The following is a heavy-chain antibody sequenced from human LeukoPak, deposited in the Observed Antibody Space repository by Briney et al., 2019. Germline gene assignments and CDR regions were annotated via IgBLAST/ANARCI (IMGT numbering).Heavy chain of an antibody. CDR3: ARDCERGYSYGLC. V-gene: IGHV3-30*02. CDR2: IRYDGSNK. J-gene: IGHJ4*02. Sequence: GGSLRLSCAASGFTFSSYGMHWVRQAPGKGLEWVAFIRYDGSNKYYADSVKGRFTISRDNSKNSVFLQMDSLRTGDTAVYFCARDCERGYSYGLCWGQGTVVTVSS. CDR1: GFTFSSYG. D-gene: IGHD5-18*01.